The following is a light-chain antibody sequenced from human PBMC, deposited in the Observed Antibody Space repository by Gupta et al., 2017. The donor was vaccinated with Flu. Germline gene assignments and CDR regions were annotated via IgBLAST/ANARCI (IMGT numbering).Light chain of an antibody. CDR2: MTS. Sequence: DIQLTQSPSSLSASVGDRVTITCRASQGISHYFAWYQQKPGKAPKLLIYMTSTLESGVSPRFSGSVSGTEFTLTITSLQPEDSATYYCQHRDHFPLTFGGGTKVEIK. CDR1: QGISHY. J-gene: IGKJ4*01. CDR3: QHRDHFPLT. V-gene: IGKV1-9*01.